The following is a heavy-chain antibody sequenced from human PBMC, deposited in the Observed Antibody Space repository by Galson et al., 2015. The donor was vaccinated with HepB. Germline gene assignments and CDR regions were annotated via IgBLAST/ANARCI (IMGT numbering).Heavy chain of an antibody. CDR1: GFTFSTYS. J-gene: IGHJ4*02. Sequence: SLRLSCAASGFTFSTYSMSWVRQAPGKGLEWVSVVSDDGSETYYTDSVKGRFTISRDNSKHTLYLQMNSLRAEDTAIYYCEKDWGPVGGKVGDYWGQGTLVTVSS. D-gene: IGHD6-19*01. V-gene: IGHV3-23*01. CDR2: VSDDGSET. CDR3: EKDWGPVGGKVGDY.